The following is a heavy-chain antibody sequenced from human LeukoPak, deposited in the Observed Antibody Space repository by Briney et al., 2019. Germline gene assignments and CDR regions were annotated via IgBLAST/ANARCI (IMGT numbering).Heavy chain of an antibody. CDR2: IYHSGST. J-gene: IGHJ3*02. CDR1: GGSISSGGYS. V-gene: IGHV4-30-2*01. CDR3: ARGGYCSGGSCYGDAFDI. Sequence: SDTLSLTCAVSGGSISSGGYSWSWIRQPPGKGLEWIGYIYHSGSTYYNPSLKSRVTISVDRSKNQFSLKLSSVTAADTAVYYCARGGYCSGGSCYGDAFDIWGQGTMVTVSS. D-gene: IGHD2-15*01.